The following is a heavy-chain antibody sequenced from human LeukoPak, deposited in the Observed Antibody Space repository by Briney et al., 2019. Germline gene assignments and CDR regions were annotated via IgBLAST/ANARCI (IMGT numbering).Heavy chain of an antibody. CDR3: ARVEVLLWFGDLGAFDI. J-gene: IGHJ3*02. CDR2: ISSSGSTI. CDR1: GFTFSDYY. Sequence: SGGSLRLSCAASGFTFSDYYMSWIRQAPGKGLEWVSYISSSGSTIYYADSVKGRFTISRDNAKNSLYLQMNSLRAEDTAVYYCARVEVLLWFGDLGAFDIWGQGTMVTVSS. D-gene: IGHD3-10*01. V-gene: IGHV3-11*04.